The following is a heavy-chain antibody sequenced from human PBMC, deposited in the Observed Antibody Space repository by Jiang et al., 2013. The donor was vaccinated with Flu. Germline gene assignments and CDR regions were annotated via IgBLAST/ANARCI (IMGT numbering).Heavy chain of an antibody. Sequence: GSGLVKPSQTLSLTCAVSGGSISSGGYSWSWIRQPPGKGLEWIGYIYHSGSTYYNPSLKSRVTISVDRSKNQFSLKLSSVTAADTAVYYCARVNCGGDCYQYYFDYWGQGTLVTVSS. CDR2: IYHSGST. D-gene: IGHD2-21*02. CDR3: ARVNCGGDCYQYYFDY. J-gene: IGHJ4*02. V-gene: IGHV4-30-2*01. CDR1: GGSISSGGYS.